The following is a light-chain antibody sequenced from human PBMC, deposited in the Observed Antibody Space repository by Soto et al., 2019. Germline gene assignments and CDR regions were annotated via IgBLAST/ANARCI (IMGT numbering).Light chain of an antibody. CDR1: QSITW. Sequence: DIQMTQSPSSLSASVGDRVTISCRASQSITWLAWFQQKPGKAPKVLIYRASYLQSEVPSRFSGSGSGSEFTLTIDSLQSDDIDTYYCLQYNTYPWTFAQGTKVEIK. V-gene: IGKV1-5*03. CDR2: RAS. J-gene: IGKJ1*01. CDR3: LQYNTYPWT.